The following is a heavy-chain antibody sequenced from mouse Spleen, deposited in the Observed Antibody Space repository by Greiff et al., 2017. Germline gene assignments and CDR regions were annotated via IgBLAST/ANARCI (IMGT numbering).Heavy chain of an antibody. CDR1: GFSLTSYG. V-gene: IGHV2-2*01. Sequence: QVHVKQSGPGLVQPSQSLSITCTVSGFSLTSYGVHWVRQSPGKGLEWLGVIWSGGSTDYNAAFISRLSISKDNSKSQVFFKMNSLQADDTAIYYCARSKITTVYAMDYWGQGTSVTVSS. CDR2: IWSGGST. CDR3: ARSKITTVYAMDY. D-gene: IGHD1-1*01. J-gene: IGHJ4*01.